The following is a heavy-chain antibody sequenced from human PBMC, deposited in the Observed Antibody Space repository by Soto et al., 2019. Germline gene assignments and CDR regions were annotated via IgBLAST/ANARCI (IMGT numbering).Heavy chain of an antibody. CDR3: TRVTNLYFDL. J-gene: IGHJ2*01. CDR1: GFTFGDYA. Sequence: GESLRLSCXASGFTFGDYAMSWVRQAPGKGLEWVGFIRSKAYGGTTEYAASVKGRFTISRDDSKSIAYLQMNSLKTEDTAVYYCTRVTNLYFDLWGRGTLVTVSS. CDR2: IRSKAYGGTT. V-gene: IGHV3-49*04.